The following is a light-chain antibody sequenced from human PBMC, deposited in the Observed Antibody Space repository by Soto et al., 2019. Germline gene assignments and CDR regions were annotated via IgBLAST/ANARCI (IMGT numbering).Light chain of an antibody. J-gene: IGKJ1*01. CDR2: KAS. Sequence: VQMTQSPSTLCSYLGDRVTITCRASQSISSWLAWYQQKPGKAPKXLIYKASSLESGVPSRFSGSGSGTEFTLTISSLQPDDFATYYCQQYNSYWTFGQGTKVDTK. CDR3: QQYNSYWT. V-gene: IGKV1-5*03. CDR1: QSISSW.